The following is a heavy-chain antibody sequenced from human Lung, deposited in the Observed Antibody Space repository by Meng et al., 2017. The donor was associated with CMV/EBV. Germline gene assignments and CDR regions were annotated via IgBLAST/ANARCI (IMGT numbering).Heavy chain of an antibody. J-gene: IGHJ4*02. Sequence: GESXKISCAASGFSFSSYWMHWVRQAPGKGLGWVANIKRDGSETYYVASVKGRFNISRDNADNHLYLQMNSLRGEDTVVYFWARGLTLTWKQQWFDYWGQGTXVTVSS. CDR2: IKRDGSET. CDR3: ARGLTLTWKQQWFDY. CDR1: GFSFSSYW. V-gene: IGHV3-7*01. D-gene: IGHD5-18*01.